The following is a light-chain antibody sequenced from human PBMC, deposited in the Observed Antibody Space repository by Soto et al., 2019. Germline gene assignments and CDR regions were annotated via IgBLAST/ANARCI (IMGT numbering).Light chain of an antibody. J-gene: IGKJ4*01. CDR1: QSVSSSY. Sequence: EIVLTQSPGTPSLSPGERATLSCRASQSVSSSYLAWYQQKPGQAPRLLIYGASSRATGIPDRFSGSGSGTDFTLNISRLEPEDFAVYYCQQYGSSPLTFGGGTKV. CDR2: GAS. V-gene: IGKV3-20*01. CDR3: QQYGSSPLT.